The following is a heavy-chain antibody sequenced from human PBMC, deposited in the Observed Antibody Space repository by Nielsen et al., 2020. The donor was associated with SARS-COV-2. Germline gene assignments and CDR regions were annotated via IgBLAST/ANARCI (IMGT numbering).Heavy chain of an antibody. CDR1: GYRFTSYA. D-gene: IGHD3-22*01. J-gene: IGHJ5*02. Sequence: ASVKVSCKASGYRFTSYAIHWVRQAPGQGLESMGWINAGNGYTEYSQNFQGRVTITTDTSATTAYMELRSLRSEDTAVYYCARVDDSSGYYLRNWFDPWGQGTLVTVSS. CDR2: INAGNGYT. CDR3: ARVDDSSGYYLRNWFDP. V-gene: IGHV1-3*01.